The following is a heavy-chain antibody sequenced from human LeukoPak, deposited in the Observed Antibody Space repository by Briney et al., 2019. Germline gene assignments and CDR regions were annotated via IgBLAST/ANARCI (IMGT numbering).Heavy chain of an antibody. D-gene: IGHD2-2*01. J-gene: IGHJ6*02. CDR1: GFTFSDYY. Sequence: PGGSLRLSCAASGFTFSDYYMTWIRQAPGKGLEWVAVISYDGSNKYYADSVKGRFTISRDNSKNTLYLQMNSLRAEDTAVYYCAKALQPYCSSTSCYAGGYYYGMDVWGQGTTVTVSS. CDR3: AKALQPYCSSTSCYAGGYYYGMDV. V-gene: IGHV3-30*18. CDR2: ISYDGSNK.